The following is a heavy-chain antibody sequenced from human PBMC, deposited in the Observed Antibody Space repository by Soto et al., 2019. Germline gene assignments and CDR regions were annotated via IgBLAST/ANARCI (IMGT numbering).Heavy chain of an antibody. CDR3: ARDGGYSYGYYYGMDV. J-gene: IGHJ6*02. CDR1: GDSLRGQS. D-gene: IGHD5-18*01. Sequence: PSETLSLTCAVVGDSLRGQSWNWIRQSPGKGLEWIGDIYQSGGTYYNPSLKSRVTISVDTSKNQFSLKLSSVTAADTAVYYCARDGGYSYGYYYGMDVWGQGTTVTVSS. CDR2: IYQSGGT. V-gene: IGHV4-34*09.